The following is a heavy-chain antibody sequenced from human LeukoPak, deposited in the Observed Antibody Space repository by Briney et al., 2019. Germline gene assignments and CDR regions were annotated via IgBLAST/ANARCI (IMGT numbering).Heavy chain of an antibody. Sequence: SGTLSLTCTVTGVSISSYYWSWIRQPPGKGLEWIGYIYYKGSPNYNPSLKSRVTISIDTSKNQFSLILSSVTAADTAVYYCARHIYRTYYFDNWGQGTLVTVSS. J-gene: IGHJ4*02. CDR3: ARHIYRTYYFDN. CDR2: IYYKGSP. D-gene: IGHD1-14*01. V-gene: IGHV4-59*08. CDR1: GVSISSYY.